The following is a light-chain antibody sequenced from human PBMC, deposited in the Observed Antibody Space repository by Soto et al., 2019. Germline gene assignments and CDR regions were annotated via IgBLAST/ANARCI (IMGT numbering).Light chain of an antibody. Sequence: QSVLTQPASVSGSPGQSITISYVGTSSDVGSYNLVSWYQQHPGKAPKLMIYEGSKRPSGVSNRFSGSKSGNTASLTISGLQAEDEADYYCCSYAGSSTLYVFGSGTKVTVL. CDR2: EGS. CDR1: SSDVGSYNL. J-gene: IGLJ1*01. V-gene: IGLV2-23*01. CDR3: CSYAGSSTLYV.